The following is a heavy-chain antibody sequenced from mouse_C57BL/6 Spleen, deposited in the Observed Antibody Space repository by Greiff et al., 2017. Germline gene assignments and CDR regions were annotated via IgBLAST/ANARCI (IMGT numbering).Heavy chain of an antibody. D-gene: IGHD1-1*01. V-gene: IGHV1-50*01. CDR3: ARNYGSSHWYFDV. CDR2: IDPSDSYT. J-gene: IGHJ1*03. Sequence: QVQLQQPGAELVKPGASVKLSCKASGYTFTSYWMQWVKQRPGQGLEWIGEIDPSDSYTNYNQKFKGKATLTVDTSSSTAYMQRSSLTSEDSAVYYCARNYGSSHWYFDVWGTGTTVTVSS. CDR1: GYTFTSYW.